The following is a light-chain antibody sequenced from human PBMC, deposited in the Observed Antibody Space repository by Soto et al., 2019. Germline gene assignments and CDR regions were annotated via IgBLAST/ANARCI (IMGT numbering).Light chain of an antibody. CDR3: NSYTSSSTYV. J-gene: IGLJ1*01. CDR2: DVS. V-gene: IGLV2-14*01. CDR1: SSDVGGYNY. Sequence: QPVLTQPASVSGSPGQSIAISCTGTSSDVGGYNYVSWYQQHPGKAPKLMLYDVSNRPSGVSSRFSGSKSGNTASLTISGLQAEDEADYYCNSYTSSSTYVFGTGTKVTVL.